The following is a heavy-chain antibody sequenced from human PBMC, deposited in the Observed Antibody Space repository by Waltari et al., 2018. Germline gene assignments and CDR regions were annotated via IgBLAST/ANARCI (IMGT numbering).Heavy chain of an antibody. V-gene: IGHV4-34*01. Sequence: QVQLQQWGAGLLKPSETLSLTCAVYGGSFSGYYWSWIRQPPGKGLEWIGEINHSGSTNYNPSLKSRVTISVDTSKNQFSLKLSSVTAADTAVYYCARGLNLAALDYWGQGTLVTVSS. CDR3: ARGLNLAALDY. J-gene: IGHJ4*02. D-gene: IGHD6-13*01. CDR2: INHSGST. CDR1: GGSFSGYY.